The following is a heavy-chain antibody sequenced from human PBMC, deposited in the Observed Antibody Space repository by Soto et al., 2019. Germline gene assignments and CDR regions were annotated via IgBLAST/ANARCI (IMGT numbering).Heavy chain of an antibody. V-gene: IGHV3-30*18. D-gene: IGHD2-15*01. Sequence: QVQLVESGGGVVQPGRSLRLSCAASGFTFSSYGMHWVRQAPGKGLEWVAVISYDGSNKYYADSVKGRFTISRDNSKNTLYLQMNSLRAEDTAVYCCAKVVVVVAATDGMDVWGQGTTVTVSS. CDR2: ISYDGSNK. J-gene: IGHJ6*02. CDR1: GFTFSSYG. CDR3: AKVVVVVAATDGMDV.